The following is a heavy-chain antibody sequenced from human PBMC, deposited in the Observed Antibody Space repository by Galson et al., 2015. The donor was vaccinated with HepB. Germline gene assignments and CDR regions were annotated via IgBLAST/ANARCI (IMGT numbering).Heavy chain of an antibody. CDR1: GFTFSSYA. V-gene: IGHV3-7*03. J-gene: IGHJ4*02. CDR3: ARGYSSGWYDTERPQPIDY. CDR2: IKQDGSEK. D-gene: IGHD6-19*01. Sequence: SLRLSCAASGFTFSSYAMSWVRQAPGKGLEWVANIKQDGSEKYYVDSVKGRFTISRDNAKNSLYLQMNSLRAEDTAVYYCARGYSSGWYDTERPQPIDYWGQGTLVTVSS.